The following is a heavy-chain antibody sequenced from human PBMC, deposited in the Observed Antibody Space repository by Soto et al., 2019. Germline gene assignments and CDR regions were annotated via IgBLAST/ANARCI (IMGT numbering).Heavy chain of an antibody. CDR3: AGEITGSGWRI. V-gene: IGHV3-23*01. J-gene: IGHJ4*02. Sequence: EGHLLESGGGLVQPGGSLRLSCAASGFTLSNYGMNWVRQAPGKGMEWVSGIFGGDAPTYTDSVKGRFTNSRDNSKNTLFLQMNSLRVEDTVIYHCAGEITGSGWRIWGQGTLVAVSS. CDR1: GFTLSNYG. CDR2: IFGGDAP. D-gene: IGHD3-10*01.